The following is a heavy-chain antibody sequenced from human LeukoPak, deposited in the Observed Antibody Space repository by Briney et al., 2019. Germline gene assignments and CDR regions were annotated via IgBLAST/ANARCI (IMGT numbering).Heavy chain of an antibody. V-gene: IGHV1-18*01. J-gene: IGHJ6*03. Sequence: ASVKVSCKASGYTFTSYGISWVRQAPGQGLEWMGWISAYNGNTNYAQKLQGRVTMTTDTSTSTAYMELRSLRSDDTAVYYCARRLPVTQNFYYYYIDVWGKGTTVTVSS. D-gene: IGHD3-16*01. CDR2: ISAYNGNT. CDR3: ARRLPVTQNFYYYYIDV. CDR1: GYTFTSYG.